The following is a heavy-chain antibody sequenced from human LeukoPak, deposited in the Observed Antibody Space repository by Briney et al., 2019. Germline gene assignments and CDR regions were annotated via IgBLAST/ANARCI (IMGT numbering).Heavy chain of an antibody. CDR2: ISSSSSYI. CDR3: ARTGGNDAFDI. J-gene: IGHJ3*02. Sequence: GGSLRLSCAASGFTFSSYSMNWVRQAPGKGLEWVSSISSSSSYIYYADSVKGRFTISRDNAKNSLYLQLNSLRAEDTAVYYCARTGGNDAFDIWGQGTMVTVSS. V-gene: IGHV3-21*01. CDR1: GFTFSSYS. D-gene: IGHD3-16*01.